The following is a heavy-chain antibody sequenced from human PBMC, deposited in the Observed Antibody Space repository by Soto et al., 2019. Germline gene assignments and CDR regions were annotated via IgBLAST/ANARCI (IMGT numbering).Heavy chain of an antibody. Sequence: QVQLVQSGAEVKKSGASVKVSCKASGYTFTGYYIHWVRQAPGQGLEWVGEIGLNSGDRKYAPKFQGRVTMTRDTPISTVYLGLSNLSLYDTAVYCCGRGRSREVVVFYWGQIPLVTV. V-gene: IGHV1-2*02. J-gene: IGHJ4*02. CDR1: GYTFTGYY. D-gene: IGHD3-22*01. CDR3: GRGRSREVVVFY. CDR2: IGLNSGDR.